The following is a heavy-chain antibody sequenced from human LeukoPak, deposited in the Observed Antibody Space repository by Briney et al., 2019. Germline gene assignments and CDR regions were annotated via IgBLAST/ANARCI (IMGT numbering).Heavy chain of an antibody. V-gene: IGHV5-51*01. CDR3: ARHSEDPLYGDYGWFDP. D-gene: IGHD4-17*01. CDR2: IYPGDSDT. J-gene: IGHJ5*02. Sequence: GESLKISCKGSGYSFTSYWIGWVRQIPGKGLEWMGIIYPGDSDTRYSPSFQGQVTISADKSISTAYLQWSSLKASDTAMYYCARHSEDPLYGDYGWFDPWGQGTLVTVSS. CDR1: GYSFTSYW.